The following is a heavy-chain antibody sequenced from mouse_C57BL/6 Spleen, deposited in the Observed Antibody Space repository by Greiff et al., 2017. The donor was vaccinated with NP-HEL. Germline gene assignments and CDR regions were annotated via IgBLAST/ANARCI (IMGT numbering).Heavy chain of an antibody. Sequence: QVQLQQPGAELVKPGASVKLSCKASGYTFTSYWMHWVKQRPGQGLEWIGMIHPNSGSTNYNEKFKSKATLTVDKSSSTAYMQLSSLTSEDSAVYYCDYYDYDDGFAYWGQGTLVTVSA. CDR3: DYYDYDDGFAY. V-gene: IGHV1-64*01. J-gene: IGHJ3*01. D-gene: IGHD2-4*01. CDR1: GYTFTSYW. CDR2: IHPNSGST.